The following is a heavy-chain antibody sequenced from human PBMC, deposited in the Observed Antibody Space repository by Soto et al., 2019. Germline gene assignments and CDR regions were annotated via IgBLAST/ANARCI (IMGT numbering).Heavy chain of an antibody. CDR2: INHSGNT. D-gene: IGHD2-15*01. V-gene: IGHV4-34*01. Sequence: SETLSLTCAVYGGSFSNYYWTWIRQPPGKGLEWIGEINHSGNTISNPSLKSRFAISVDTSKNQFSLHLTSVTAADTAVYYCARSGGSCTENQCYTYFDYWGQGTLVTVSS. J-gene: IGHJ4*02. CDR3: ARSGGSCTENQCYTYFDY. CDR1: GGSFSNYY.